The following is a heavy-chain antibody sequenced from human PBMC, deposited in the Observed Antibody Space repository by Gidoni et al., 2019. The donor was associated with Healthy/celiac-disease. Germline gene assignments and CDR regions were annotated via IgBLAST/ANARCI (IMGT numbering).Heavy chain of an antibody. J-gene: IGHJ5*02. Sequence: QVQLVQSGAEVKKPGASVKVSCKASGYTFPSYDINWVRQATGQGLEWMGWMNPNSGNTGYAQKFQGRVTMTRNTSISTAYMELSSLRSEDTAVYYCAREGLVGSSWSSYNWFDPWGQGTLVTVSS. V-gene: IGHV1-8*01. D-gene: IGHD6-13*01. CDR1: GYTFPSYD. CDR3: AREGLVGSSWSSYNWFDP. CDR2: MNPNSGNT.